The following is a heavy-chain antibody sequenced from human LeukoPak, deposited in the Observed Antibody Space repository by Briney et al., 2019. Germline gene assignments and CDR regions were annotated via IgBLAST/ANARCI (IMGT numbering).Heavy chain of an antibody. CDR3: ARERITMVRGVTLYYYYYMDI. J-gene: IGHJ6*03. V-gene: IGHV4-34*01. Sequence: SETLSLTCNVSGGSMSTYYWSWIRQPPGKGLEWIGEINHSGSTNYNPSLKSRVTISVDTSKNQFSLKLSSVTAADTAVYYCARERITMVRGVTLYYYYYMDIWGKGTTVTISS. CDR2: INHSGST. CDR1: GGSMSTYY. D-gene: IGHD3-10*01.